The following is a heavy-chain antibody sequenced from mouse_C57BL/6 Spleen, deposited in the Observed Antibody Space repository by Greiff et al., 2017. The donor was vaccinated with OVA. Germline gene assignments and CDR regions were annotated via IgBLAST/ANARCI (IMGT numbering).Heavy chain of an antibody. J-gene: IGHJ1*03. V-gene: IGHV5-9*01. CDR2: ISGGGGNT. CDR1: GFTFSSYT. D-gene: IGHD1-1*01. Sequence: DVQLVESGGGLVKPGGSLKLSCAASGFTFSSYTMSWVRQTPEKRLEWVATISGGGGNTYYPDSVKGRFTISRDNAKNTLYLQMSSLRSEDTALYYCARLTTVVAHWYFDVWGTGTTVTVSS. CDR3: ARLTTVVAHWYFDV.